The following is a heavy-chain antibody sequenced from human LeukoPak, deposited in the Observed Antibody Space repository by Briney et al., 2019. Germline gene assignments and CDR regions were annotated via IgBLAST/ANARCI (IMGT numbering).Heavy chain of an antibody. CDR2: INPSGGST. CDR3: ARDSGMVRGTVDY. CDR1: GYTFTSYY. J-gene: IGHJ4*02. Sequence: ASVKVSCKSSGYTFTSYYMYWVRQAPGQGLEWMGIINPSGGSTSYAQKFQGRVTMTRDTSTSTVYMELSSLRSEDTAVYYCARDSGMVRGTVDYWGQGTLVTVFS. V-gene: IGHV1-46*01. D-gene: IGHD3-10*01.